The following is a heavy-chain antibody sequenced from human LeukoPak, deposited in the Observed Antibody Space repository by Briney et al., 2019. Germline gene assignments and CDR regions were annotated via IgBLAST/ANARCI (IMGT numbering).Heavy chain of an antibody. V-gene: IGHV3-7*05. CDR2: IKGDGSEK. CDR3: ATNAGWFRLDS. J-gene: IGHJ4*02. Sequence: GGSLRLSCAASGFIFSNSWMTWVSQAPGKGLEWVANIKGDGSEKEYVESVKGRFTISRDNAKNSLYLQMNSLRAEDTAVYYCATNAGWFRLDSWGQGALVTVSS. CDR1: GFIFSNSW. D-gene: IGHD2-15*01.